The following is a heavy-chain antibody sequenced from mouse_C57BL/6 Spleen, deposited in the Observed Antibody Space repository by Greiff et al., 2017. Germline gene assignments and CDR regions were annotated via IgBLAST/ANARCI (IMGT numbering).Heavy chain of an antibody. CDR2: INPNNGGT. D-gene: IGHD3-2*02. J-gene: IGHJ2*01. CDR1: GYTFTDYY. CDR3: ARGFRVFDY. Sequence: VQLQQSGPELVKPGASVKISCKASGYTFTDYYMNWVKQSHGKSLEWIGDINPNNGGTSYNQKFKGKATLTVDKSSSTAYMELRSLTSEDSAVYYCARGFRVFDYWGQGTTLTVSS. V-gene: IGHV1-26*01.